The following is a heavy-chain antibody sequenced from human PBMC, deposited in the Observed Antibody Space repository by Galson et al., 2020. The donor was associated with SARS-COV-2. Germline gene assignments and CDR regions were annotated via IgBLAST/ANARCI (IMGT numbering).Heavy chain of an antibody. CDR1: GGSITSGGYY. D-gene: IGHD2-15*01. Sequence: SETLSLTCTVSGGSITSGGYYWSWIRQHPGKGLEWIGYIYYSGSSNYNPSLESRLTISVDTSKNQFSLELSSVTAADTAVYYCARGNWNIVVVGLHYMDVWGKGTTVTVSS. V-gene: IGHV4-31*03. J-gene: IGHJ6*03. CDR2: IYYSGSS. CDR3: ARGNWNIVVVGLHYMDV.